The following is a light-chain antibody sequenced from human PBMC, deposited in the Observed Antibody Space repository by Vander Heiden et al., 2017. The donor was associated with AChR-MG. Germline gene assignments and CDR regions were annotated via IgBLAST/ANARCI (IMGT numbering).Light chain of an antibody. CDR2: DTS. Sequence: EIALTQSPATLSLSPGEGATLSCRASQSVSSSLAWYRQKPGQAPRLLIYDTSNRATGIPARFSGSGSGTDFTLTISSLEPEDSAVYYCQQRSIWPLTFGGGTKVEI. CDR1: QSVSSS. V-gene: IGKV3-11*01. CDR3: QQRSIWPLT. J-gene: IGKJ4*01.